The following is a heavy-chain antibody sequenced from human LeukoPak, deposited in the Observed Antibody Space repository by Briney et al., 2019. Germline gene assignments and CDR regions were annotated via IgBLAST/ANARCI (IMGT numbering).Heavy chain of an antibody. Sequence: ASVKVSCKASGYSFTSYDINWVRQAPGQGLEWMGWMNPNSGKTGYAQKFQGRVTITTSNSISTVYMELSSLRYEDTAVYYCARVQRVTFRLKYYFDYWGQGTLVTVSS. CDR3: ARVQRVTFRLKYYFDY. J-gene: IGHJ4*02. CDR2: MNPNSGKT. CDR1: GYSFTSYD. V-gene: IGHV1-8*01. D-gene: IGHD3-10*01.